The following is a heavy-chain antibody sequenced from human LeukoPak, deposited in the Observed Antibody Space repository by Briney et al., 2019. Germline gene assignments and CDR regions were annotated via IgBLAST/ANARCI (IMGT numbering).Heavy chain of an antibody. Sequence: SETLSLTCAVYGGSFSGYYWSWIRQPPGKGLEWIGKINDSGSTNYNPSLKSRVTISVDTSKNQFSLKLSSVTAADTAVYYCAREGPYTDYVWGSYRYIDYFDYWGQGTLVTVSS. CDR1: GGSFSGYY. CDR3: AREGPYTDYVWGSYRYIDYFDY. V-gene: IGHV4-34*01. CDR2: INDSGST. D-gene: IGHD3-16*02. J-gene: IGHJ4*02.